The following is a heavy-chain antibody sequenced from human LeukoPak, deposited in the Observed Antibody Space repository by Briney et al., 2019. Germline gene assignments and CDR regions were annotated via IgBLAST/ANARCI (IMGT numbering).Heavy chain of an antibody. Sequence: PSETLSLTCTVSGGSISSSSYYWGWIRQPPGEGLEWIGSIYYSGSTNYNPSLKSRVTMSVDTSKNKFSLKLSSVTAADTAVYYCARVICSGGSCRFDYWGQGTLVTVSS. J-gene: IGHJ4*02. CDR2: IYYSGST. CDR3: ARVICSGGSCRFDY. V-gene: IGHV4-39*07. D-gene: IGHD2-15*01. CDR1: GGSISSSSYY.